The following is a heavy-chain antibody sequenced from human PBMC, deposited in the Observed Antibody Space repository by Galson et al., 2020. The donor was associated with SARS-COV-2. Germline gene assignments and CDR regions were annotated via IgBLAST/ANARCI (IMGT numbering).Heavy chain of an antibody. D-gene: IGHD3-10*01. CDR3: VRGPRFGELLSPFDA. CDR2: ISNDGTNR. J-gene: IGHJ4*02. V-gene: IGHV3-30-3*01. CDR1: GFTFTPSA. Sequence: TGGSLRLSCAASGFTFTPSAMHCVRQAPGKGLEWVAVISNDGTNRYYTDSVKGRFTISRDNSNKTLCLQLSSLRIEDTAVSYCVRGPRFGELLSPFDAWGQGTLVTVS.